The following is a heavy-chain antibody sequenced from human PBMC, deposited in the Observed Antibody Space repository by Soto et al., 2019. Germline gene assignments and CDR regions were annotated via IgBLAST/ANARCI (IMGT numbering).Heavy chain of an antibody. CDR2: VRQDGSQK. CDR3: GRDGSSGWHFDS. J-gene: IGHJ4*02. V-gene: IGHV3-7*01. CDR1: GFTFSNFW. D-gene: IGHD6-19*01. Sequence: EVQLVESGGGSVQPGGSLRLSCEASGFTFSNFWMSWIRQVPGKGLEWVANVRQDGSQKYLVDSVKGRFTISRDNAKNSLYLQMNSLRAEDTAVYYCGRDGSSGWHFDSWGQGTLVTVSS.